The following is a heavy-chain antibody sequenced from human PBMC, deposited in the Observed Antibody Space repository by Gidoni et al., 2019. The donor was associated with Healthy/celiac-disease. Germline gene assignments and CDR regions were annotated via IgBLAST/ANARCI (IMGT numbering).Heavy chain of an antibody. J-gene: IGHJ6*02. CDR1: GFTFSSYS. V-gene: IGHV3-21*01. D-gene: IGHD5-12*01. Sequence: EVQLVESGGGLVKPGGSLRLSCAASGFTFSSYSMNWVRQAPGKGLEWVSSISSSSSYIYYADSVKGRFTISRDNAKNSLYLQMNSLRAEDTAVYYCAREGSMEMATTRPYYYGMDVWGQGTTVTVSS. CDR2: ISSSSSYI. CDR3: AREGSMEMATTRPYYYGMDV.